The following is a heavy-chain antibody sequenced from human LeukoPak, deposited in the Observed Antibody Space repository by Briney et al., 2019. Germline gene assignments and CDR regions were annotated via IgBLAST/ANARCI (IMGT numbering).Heavy chain of an antibody. Sequence: GGSLRLSCAASGFTFSSYSMNWVRQAPGKGLEWVSSISSSSSYIYYADSVKGRFTISGDNAKNSLYLQMNSLRAEDTAVYYCAREGKYCSSTSCYATGWFDPWGQGTLVTVSS. CDR3: AREGKYCSSTSCYATGWFDP. J-gene: IGHJ5*02. D-gene: IGHD2-2*01. V-gene: IGHV3-21*01. CDR1: GFTFSSYS. CDR2: ISSSSSYI.